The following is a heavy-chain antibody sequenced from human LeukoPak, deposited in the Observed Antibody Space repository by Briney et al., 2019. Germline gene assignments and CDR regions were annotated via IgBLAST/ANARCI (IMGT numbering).Heavy chain of an antibody. J-gene: IGHJ4*02. Sequence: ASVKVSCKASGYTFTGYYMHWVRQAPGQGLEWMGRINPNSGGTNYAQKFQGRVTMTRDTSISTAYMELSRLRSDDTAVYYCARESSLAAAGTTLYYFDSWGQGTLVAVSS. CDR1: GYTFTGYY. CDR3: ARESSLAAAGTTLYYFDS. CDR2: INPNSGGT. V-gene: IGHV1-2*06. D-gene: IGHD6-13*01.